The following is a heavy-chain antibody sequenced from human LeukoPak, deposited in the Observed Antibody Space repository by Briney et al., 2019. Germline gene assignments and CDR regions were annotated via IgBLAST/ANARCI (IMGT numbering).Heavy chain of an antibody. CDR1: GYTFTSYG. CDR3: EREAMKEGYYYGMDV. V-gene: IGHV1-18*01. CDR2: ISGFNGHT. Sequence: ASVKVSCVASGYTFTSYGINWVREAPGQGREWMGWISGFNGHTNAIQKLQGRVTLSTDTSTSTAYMELSSLRSEDTAVYYREREAMKEGYYYGMDVWGQGTTVTVSS. D-gene: IGHD2/OR15-2a*01. J-gene: IGHJ6*02.